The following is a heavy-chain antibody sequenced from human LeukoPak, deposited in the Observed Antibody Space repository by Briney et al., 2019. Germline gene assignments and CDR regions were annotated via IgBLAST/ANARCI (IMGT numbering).Heavy chain of an antibody. CDR2: ISAYTGNT. D-gene: IGHD3-9*01. J-gene: IGHJ4*02. Sequence: ASVTVSCKASGYTFTSYGVTWVRQAPGQGLEWMGWISAYTGNTNYAQKVQGRVTTTTDTSTSTAYMELRSLRSDDTAVYYCARDFYDILTGDYWSRPADWGQGTLVTVSS. V-gene: IGHV1-18*01. CDR3: ARDFYDILTGDYWSRPAD. CDR1: GYTFTSYG.